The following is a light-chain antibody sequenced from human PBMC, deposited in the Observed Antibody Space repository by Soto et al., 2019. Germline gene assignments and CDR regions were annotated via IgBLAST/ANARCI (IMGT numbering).Light chain of an antibody. J-gene: IGKJ1*01. Sequence: EIVLTQSPGTLSLSPGEGATLSCRASQSVSSNYLAWYQQKPGQAPRLLIYGSSNRATGIPDRFIGSGFGKDFNLTIDRLEPEDFAVYYCHQYGRSLSTFGQGTRVEIK. CDR1: QSVSSNY. CDR2: GSS. CDR3: HQYGRSLST. V-gene: IGKV3-20*01.